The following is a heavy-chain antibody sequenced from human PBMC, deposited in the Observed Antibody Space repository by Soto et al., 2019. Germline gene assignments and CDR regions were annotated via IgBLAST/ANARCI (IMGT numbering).Heavy chain of an antibody. D-gene: IGHD6-19*01. CDR1: GDSVSSDSAA. V-gene: IGHV6-1*01. CDR3: ARGPPFAVAGEDAFDI. CDR2: TYYRSKWYN. Sequence: SQTLSLTCAISGDSVSSDSAAWNWIRQSPSRGLEWLGRTYYRSKWYNDYAVSVKSRITINPDTSKNQFSLQLNSVTPEDTAVYYCARGPPFAVAGEDAFDIWGQGTMVTVSS. J-gene: IGHJ3*02.